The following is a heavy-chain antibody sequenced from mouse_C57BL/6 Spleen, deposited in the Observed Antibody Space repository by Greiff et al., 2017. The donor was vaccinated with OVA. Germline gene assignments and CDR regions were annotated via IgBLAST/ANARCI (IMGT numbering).Heavy chain of an antibody. CDR1: GFTFSDYG. J-gene: IGHJ4*01. CDR2: ISSGSSTI. V-gene: IGHV5-17*01. CDR3: ARGAEPDY. D-gene: IGHD3-3*01. Sequence: EVNLVESGGGLVKPGGSLKLSCAASGFTFSDYGMHWVRQAPEKGLEWVAYISSGSSTIYYADTVKGRFTISRDNAKNTLFLQMTSLRSEDTAMYYCARGAEPDYWGQGTSVTVSS.